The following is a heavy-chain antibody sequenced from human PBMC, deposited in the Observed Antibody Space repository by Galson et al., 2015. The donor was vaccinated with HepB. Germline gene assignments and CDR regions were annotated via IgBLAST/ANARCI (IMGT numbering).Heavy chain of an antibody. D-gene: IGHD3-16*02. CDR1: GYTFTSYG. J-gene: IGHJ5*02. CDR3: ARDVRGVTVNWFDP. CDR2: ISAYNGNT. V-gene: IGHV1-18*04. Sequence: SVKVSCKASGYTFTSYGISWVRQAPGQGLEWMGWISAYNGNTNYAQKLQGRVTMTTDTSTSTAYMELRSLRSDDTAVYYCARDVRGVTVNWFDPWGQGTLVTVSS.